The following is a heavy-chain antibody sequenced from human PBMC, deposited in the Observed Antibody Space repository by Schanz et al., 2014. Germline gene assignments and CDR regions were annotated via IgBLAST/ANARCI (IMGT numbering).Heavy chain of an antibody. CDR2: ISYDSNNK. J-gene: IGHJ4*02. V-gene: IGHV3-30*04. CDR3: ARDHVGDQDDTDC. Sequence: QVQLVESGGCVVQPGRSLRLSCAASGFTFSSYAMHWVRQAPGKGLEWVAVISYDSNNKFYADSVKGRFTISRDNSKNTLYLQMSSLRAEDTAIYYCARDHVGDQDDTDCWGQGTLVTVSS. CDR1: GFTFSSYA. D-gene: IGHD3-16*01.